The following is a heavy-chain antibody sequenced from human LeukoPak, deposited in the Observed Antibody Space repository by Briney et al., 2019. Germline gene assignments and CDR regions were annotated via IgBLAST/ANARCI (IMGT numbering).Heavy chain of an antibody. CDR2: INHSGST. CDR1: GGSFSAYY. J-gene: IGHJ5*02. CDR3: ASFGVAQTSEGNWFDP. Sequence: SETLSLTCAVYGGSFSAYYWSWIRQPPGKGLEWIGEINHSGSTNYNPSPKSRVTISVDTSKKQFSLKLSSVTAADTAVYYCASFGVAQTSEGNWFDPWGQRTLVTVSS. V-gene: IGHV4-34*01. D-gene: IGHD3-3*01.